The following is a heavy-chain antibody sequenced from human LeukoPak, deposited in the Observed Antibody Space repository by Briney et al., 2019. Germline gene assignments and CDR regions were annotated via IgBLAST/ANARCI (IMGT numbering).Heavy chain of an antibody. D-gene: IGHD6-13*01. V-gene: IGHV3-23*01. CDR1: GFTFSSYA. CDR2: ISGSGGST. J-gene: IGHJ4*02. CDR3: AKDFPSIAAAGTGGFDY. Sequence: PGGSLRLSCAASGFTFSSYAMSWVRQAPGKGLEWVSAISGSGGSTYYADSVKGRFTISRDNSKNTLYLQMNSLRAEDTAVYYCAKDFPSIAAAGTGGFDYWGQGTLVTVSS.